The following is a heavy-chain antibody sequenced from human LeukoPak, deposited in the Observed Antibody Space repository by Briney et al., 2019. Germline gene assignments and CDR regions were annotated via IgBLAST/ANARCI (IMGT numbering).Heavy chain of an antibody. CDR2: IYYSGST. CDR1: GGSISSYY. D-gene: IGHD6-19*01. CDR3: AREAGTSPVWFDP. V-gene: IGHV4-59*01. Sequence: PSETPSLTCTVSGGSISSYYWSWIRQPPGKGLEWIGYIYYSGSTNYNPSLKSRVTISVDTSKNQFSLKLNSVTAADTAVYYCAREAGTSPVWFDPWGQGTLVTVSS. J-gene: IGHJ5*02.